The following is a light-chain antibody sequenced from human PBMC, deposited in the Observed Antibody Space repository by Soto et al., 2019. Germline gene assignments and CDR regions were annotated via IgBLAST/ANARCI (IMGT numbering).Light chain of an antibody. J-gene: IGKJ4*01. CDR2: GAS. CDR3: QQYDNWHPLT. V-gene: IGKV3-15*01. CDR1: QSASSN. Sequence: EIVMTQSPGTLSLSPGERATLSCRAIQSASSNLARYQQKPGQAPRLLIYGASTRATGVPARFSGSGSGTEFTLTISTLQYEDFAVYYCQQYDNWHPLTFGGGTKVDIK.